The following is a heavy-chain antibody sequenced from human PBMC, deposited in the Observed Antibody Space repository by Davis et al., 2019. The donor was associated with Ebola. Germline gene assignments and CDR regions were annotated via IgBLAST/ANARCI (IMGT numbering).Heavy chain of an antibody. CDR1: GYTFTGYY. CDR3: ARSTIPTVTPRYNWFDP. Sequence: ASVKVSCKASGYTFTGYYMHWVRQAPGQGLEWMGWINPNSGGTNYAQKFQGWVTMTRDTSISTAYMELSRLRSDDTAVYYCARSTIPTVTPRYNWFDPWGQGTLVTVSS. J-gene: IGHJ5*02. V-gene: IGHV1-2*04. D-gene: IGHD4-17*01. CDR2: INPNSGGT.